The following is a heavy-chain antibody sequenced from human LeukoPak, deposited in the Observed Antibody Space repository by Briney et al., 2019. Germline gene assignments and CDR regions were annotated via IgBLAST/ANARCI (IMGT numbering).Heavy chain of an antibody. CDR3: ARTLVVINDAFDI. J-gene: IGHJ3*02. CDR1: GYTFYYYG. CDR2: VSAYNGNT. Sequence: ASVKVSCKASGYTFYYYGISWVRQAPGQGLEWMGWVSAYNGNTNYAQKLQGRVTMTRDTSISTAYMDLSRLRSDDTAVYYCARTLVVINDAFDIWGQGTMVTVSS. V-gene: IGHV1-18*01. D-gene: IGHD3-22*01.